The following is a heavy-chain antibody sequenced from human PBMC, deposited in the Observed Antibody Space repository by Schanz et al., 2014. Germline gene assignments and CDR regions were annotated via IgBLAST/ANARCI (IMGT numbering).Heavy chain of an antibody. V-gene: IGHV3-74*01. CDR2: INNAGSDT. Sequence: EVQLVESGGGLVQPGGSLRLSCAASGFSFSNYWMHWVRQGPGSGLVWVSHINNAGSDTTYADSVKGRFTISRDNTRNTLYLQMNSLSAEDTAVYYCARGAGGLDTWGQGTLVTVSS. CDR3: ARGAGGLDT. D-gene: IGHD3-16*01. J-gene: IGHJ5*02. CDR1: GFSFSNYW.